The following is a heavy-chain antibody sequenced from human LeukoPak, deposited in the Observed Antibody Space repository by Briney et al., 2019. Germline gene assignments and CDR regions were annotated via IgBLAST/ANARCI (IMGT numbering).Heavy chain of an antibody. CDR1: GGSISSYY. CDR2: IYYSGGT. V-gene: IGHV4-59*01. CDR3: ARAGGSSSWYVDWFDP. J-gene: IGHJ5*02. D-gene: IGHD6-13*01. Sequence: SETLSLTCAVSGGSISSYYWSWIRQPPGKGLEWIGYIYYSGGTNYNPSLKTRVTISVHTSKNQFSLKLSSVTAADTAVYYCARAGGSSSWYVDWFDPWGQGTLVTVSS.